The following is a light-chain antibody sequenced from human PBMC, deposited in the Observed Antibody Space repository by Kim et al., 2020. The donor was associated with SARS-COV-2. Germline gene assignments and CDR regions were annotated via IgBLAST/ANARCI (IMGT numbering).Light chain of an antibody. CDR3: QQSYSTPRT. J-gene: IGKJ2*01. CDR1: QSIISY. Sequence: DIQMTQSPSSLSASVGDRVTITCRASQSIISYLNWYQQKPGKAPKLLIYAASSLQSGVPSRFSGSGSGTDFTLTISSLQPEDFATYYCQQSYSTPRTFGQGTQLDI. CDR2: AAS. V-gene: IGKV1-39*01.